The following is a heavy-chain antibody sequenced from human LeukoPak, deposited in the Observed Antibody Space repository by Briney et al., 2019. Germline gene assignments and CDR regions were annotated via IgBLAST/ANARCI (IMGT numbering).Heavy chain of an antibody. V-gene: IGHV3-74*01. CDR1: GFTFSNYW. Sequence: GGSLRLSCAASGFTFSNYWMHWVRQAPGKGLVWVSRIDNGGSDTRHADSVKGRFTISRDNAKNTLYLQMNSLRAEDTAVYYCARGATYYYDSSGHDYWGQGTLVTVSS. CDR2: IDNGGSDT. J-gene: IGHJ4*02. CDR3: ARGATYYYDSSGHDY. D-gene: IGHD3-22*01.